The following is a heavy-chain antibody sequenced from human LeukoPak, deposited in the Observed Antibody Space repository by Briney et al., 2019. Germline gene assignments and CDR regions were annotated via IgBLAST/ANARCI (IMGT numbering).Heavy chain of an antibody. CDR1: GYYFTNYW. CDR2: IFPGDSDT. CDR3: ARQGAGGWYITPFDA. V-gene: IGHV5-51*01. D-gene: IGHD6-19*01. J-gene: IGHJ4*02. Sequence: GESLKISCKGSGYYFTNYWIAWVRQMPGKGLEWMGIIFPGDSDTRYSPPFQGQVTISADKSMNTAYLQWSNLKASDTANYYCARQGAGGWYITPFDAWGQGTLVTVSS.